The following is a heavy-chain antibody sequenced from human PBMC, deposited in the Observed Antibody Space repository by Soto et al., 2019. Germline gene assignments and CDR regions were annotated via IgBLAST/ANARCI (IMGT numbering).Heavy chain of an antibody. CDR2: VYHTGRT. CDR1: GGAFKSGSYS. J-gene: IGHJ4*02. V-gene: IGHV4-61*01. Sequence: PSETLSLTCTVSGGAFKSGSYSLSWIRQPPGKGLEWIGYVYHTGRTSYNPSLKSRVSISMDTSKNQFSLNLDSVTAADTAVYFCARDVAYFDSWGQGTLFTVSS. CDR3: ARDVAYFDS.